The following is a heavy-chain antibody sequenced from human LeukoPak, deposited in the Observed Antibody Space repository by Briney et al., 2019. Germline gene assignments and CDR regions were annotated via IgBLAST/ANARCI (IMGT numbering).Heavy chain of an antibody. CDR1: GYTFTGYY. J-gene: IGHJ5*02. Sequence: GASLKLSCTASGYTFTGYYMHWVRQAPGQGLEWMGWINPNSGGTNYAQKVQGRVTMTRDTSISTAYMELSRLRSDDTAVYYCTSGAGRLGNPNWFAPCGQGSLVTVSS. CDR3: TSGAGRLGNPNWFAP. D-gene: IGHD6-19*01. V-gene: IGHV1-2*02. CDR2: INPNSGGT.